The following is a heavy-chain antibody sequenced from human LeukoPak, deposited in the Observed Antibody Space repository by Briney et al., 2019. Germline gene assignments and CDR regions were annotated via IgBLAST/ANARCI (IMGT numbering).Heavy chain of an antibody. D-gene: IGHD2-2*01. CDR3: ARGFCNSNSCPYFYNQHMDV. CDR1: GGSISNYH. CDR2: IYIGGST. J-gene: IGHJ6*03. Sequence: SETLSLTCTVSGGSISNYHWNWIRQPAGKGLEWIGHIYIGGSTTYNPSLKSRVTMSVDTSKNQFSLRLSSVTAADTAMYYCARGFCNSNSCPYFYNQHMDVWGKGTTVTVSS. V-gene: IGHV4-4*07.